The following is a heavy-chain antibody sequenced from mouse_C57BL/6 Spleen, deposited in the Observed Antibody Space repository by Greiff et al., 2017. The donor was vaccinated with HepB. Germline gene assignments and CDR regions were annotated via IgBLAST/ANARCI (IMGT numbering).Heavy chain of an antibody. CDR3: ARRGDGSFGAVDY. Sequence: EVQLQQSVAELVRPGASVKLSCTASGFNIKNTYMHWVKQRPEQDLEWIGRIDPANGNTKYAPKFQGKATITADTSSSTAYLQLSSLTSEDTAIYDGARRGDGSFGAVDYWGQGTSVTVSS. V-gene: IGHV14-3*01. D-gene: IGHD2-3*01. J-gene: IGHJ4*01. CDR2: IDPANGNT. CDR1: GFNIKNTY.